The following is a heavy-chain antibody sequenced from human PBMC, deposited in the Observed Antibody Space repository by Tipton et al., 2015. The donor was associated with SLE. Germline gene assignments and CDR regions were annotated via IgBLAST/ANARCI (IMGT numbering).Heavy chain of an antibody. D-gene: IGHD6-19*01. CDR2: ISSNGGST. Sequence: SLRLSCSASGFTFSSYAMHWVRQAPGKGLEYVSAISSNGGSTYYADSVKGRFTISRDNSKNTLYLQMSSLRAEDTAVYYCAKDRPWYSSGWFLDYWGQGTLVTVSS. V-gene: IGHV3-64D*06. CDR3: AKDRPWYSSGWFLDY. J-gene: IGHJ4*02. CDR1: GFTFSSYA.